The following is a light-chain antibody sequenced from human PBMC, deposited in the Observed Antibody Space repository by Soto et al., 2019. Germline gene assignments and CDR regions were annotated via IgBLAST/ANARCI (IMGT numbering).Light chain of an antibody. Sequence: DIQMTQSPSSLSASVGDRVTITCRASQGIGSGLGWYQQKPRKAPKRLIYAASSLQSGLPSRFSGSGTRTAFTLTLSSLQPEDFATYYCLQHNSYPPTFGRGTKVEIK. V-gene: IGKV1-17*01. CDR2: AAS. CDR3: LQHNSYPPT. CDR1: QGIGSG. J-gene: IGKJ4*01.